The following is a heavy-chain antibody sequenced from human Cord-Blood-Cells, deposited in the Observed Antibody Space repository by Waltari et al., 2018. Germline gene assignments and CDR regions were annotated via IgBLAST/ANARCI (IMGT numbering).Heavy chain of an antibody. Sequence: VQLQESGPGLVKPSETLSLTCTVSGGSISSYYWRWIRQPPGKGLEWIGYIYYSGSTNYNPSLKSRVTISVDTSKNQFSLKLSSVTAADTAVYYCAREGRSSGFDYWGQGTLVTVSS. V-gene: IGHV4-59*01. CDR1: GGSISSYY. CDR3: AREGRSSGFDY. CDR2: IYYSGST. D-gene: IGHD6-19*01. J-gene: IGHJ4*02.